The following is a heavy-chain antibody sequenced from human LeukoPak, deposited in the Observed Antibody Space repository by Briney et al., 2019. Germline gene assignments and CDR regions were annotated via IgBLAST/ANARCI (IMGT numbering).Heavy chain of an antibody. D-gene: IGHD2-2*01. J-gene: IGHJ3*02. Sequence: GGSLRLSCAASGFTFSSYSMNWVRHAPGKGLEWVSSIRSSSSYIYYADSVKGRFTISRDNAKNSLYLQMNSLRAEDTAVYYCARGLVVPAAIDAFDIWGQGTMVTVSS. CDR3: ARGLVVPAAIDAFDI. V-gene: IGHV3-21*01. CDR1: GFTFSSYS. CDR2: IRSSSSYI.